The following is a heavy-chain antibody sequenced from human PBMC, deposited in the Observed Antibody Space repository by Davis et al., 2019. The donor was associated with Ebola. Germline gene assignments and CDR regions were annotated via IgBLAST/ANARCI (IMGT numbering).Heavy chain of an antibody. CDR2: ISSDGSFT. CDR3: ARGLVTI. Sequence: GESLKISCAASGFTISSYWMMWVRQAPGEGPVWVSHISSDGSFTNYADSVKGRFTISRDNAKNSLYLQMNSLRDEETAVYYCARGLVTIWGQGTMVTVSS. D-gene: IGHD3-3*01. J-gene: IGHJ4*02. V-gene: IGHV3-74*01. CDR1: GFTISSYW.